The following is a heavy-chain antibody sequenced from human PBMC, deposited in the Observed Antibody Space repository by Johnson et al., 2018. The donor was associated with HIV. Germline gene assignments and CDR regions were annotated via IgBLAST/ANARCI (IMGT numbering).Heavy chain of an antibody. CDR3: AKDFGYPRPRDAFDI. Sequence: QVQLVESGGGVVQPGRSLRLSCAASGFIFSSYAVHWVRQAPGKGLEWVAVISYDGSNKYYADSVKGRFTISRDNSKNTLYLQMNSLRAEDTAVYYCAKDFGYPRPRDAFDIWGQGTMVTVSS. J-gene: IGHJ3*02. D-gene: IGHD5-12*01. CDR1: GFIFSSYA. V-gene: IGHV3-30-3*01. CDR2: ISYDGSNK.